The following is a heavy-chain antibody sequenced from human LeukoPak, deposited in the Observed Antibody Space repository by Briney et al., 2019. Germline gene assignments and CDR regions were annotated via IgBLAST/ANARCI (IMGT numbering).Heavy chain of an antibody. CDR1: GFTFSSYA. CDR3: ARVGLHLGELSPDDY. Sequence: GGSLRLSCAASGFTFSSYAMSWVRQPPGKGLEWVSAISGSGGSTYYADSVKGRFTISRDNSKNTLYLQMNSLRAEDTAVYYCARVGLHLGELSPDDYWGQGTLVTVSS. D-gene: IGHD3-16*02. CDR2: ISGSGGST. J-gene: IGHJ4*02. V-gene: IGHV3-23*01.